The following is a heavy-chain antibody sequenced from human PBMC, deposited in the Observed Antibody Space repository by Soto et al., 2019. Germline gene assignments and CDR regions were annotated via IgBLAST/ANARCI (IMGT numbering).Heavy chain of an antibody. CDR3: ARESHTQFGGGALDY. CDR2: IWYDGSNK. V-gene: IGHV3-33*01. J-gene: IGHJ4*02. D-gene: IGHD3-16*01. Sequence: GGSLRLSCAASGFTFSSYGMHWVRQAPGKGLEWVAVIWYDGSNKYYADSVKGRFTISRDNSKNTLYLQMNSLRAEDTAVHYCARESHTQFGGGALDYWGQGTLVTVSS. CDR1: GFTFSSYG.